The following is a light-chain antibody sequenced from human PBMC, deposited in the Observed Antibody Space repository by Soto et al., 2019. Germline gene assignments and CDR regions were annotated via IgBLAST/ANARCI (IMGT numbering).Light chain of an antibody. V-gene: IGLV2-14*01. CDR1: SRDVGGYNY. J-gene: IGLJ2*01. CDR3: SSYTTSRTMI. Sequence: QSALTQPASVSGSPGQSITISCTGSSRDVGGYNYVSWYQQHPGKAPKLMIYEVSDRPSGISNRFSGSKSGNTASLTISGLQADDEASYYCSSYTTSRTMIFGGGTKLTVL. CDR2: EVS.